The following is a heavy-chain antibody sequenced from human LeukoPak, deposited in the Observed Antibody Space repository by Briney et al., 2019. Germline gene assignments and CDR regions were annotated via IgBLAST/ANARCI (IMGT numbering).Heavy chain of an antibody. J-gene: IGHJ3*01. D-gene: IGHD2-21*02. CDR2: IYYTGST. Sequence: SETLSLTCTVSGGSISSSTYDWGWMRQPPGKGLEWIGSIYYTGSTYYNPSLKSRVTISVDTSKNQFSLKLSSVTAADTAVYYCARRGDLGRAFDVWGQGTMVTVSS. CDR1: GGSISSSTYD. CDR3: ARRGDLGRAFDV. V-gene: IGHV4-39*01.